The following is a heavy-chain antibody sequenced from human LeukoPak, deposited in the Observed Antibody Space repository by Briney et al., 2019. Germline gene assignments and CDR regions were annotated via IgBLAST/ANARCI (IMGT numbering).Heavy chain of an antibody. Sequence: PSETLSLTCAVYGGSFSGYYWSWIRQPPGKGLEWIGEINHSGSTNYNPSLKSRVTISVDTSKNQFSLKLSSVTAADTAVYYCARRRGYCSSTSCYDAPYRNWGQGTLVTASS. CDR2: INHSGST. D-gene: IGHD2-2*01. V-gene: IGHV4-34*01. CDR1: GGSFSGYY. CDR3: ARRRGYCSSTSCYDAPYRN. J-gene: IGHJ4*02.